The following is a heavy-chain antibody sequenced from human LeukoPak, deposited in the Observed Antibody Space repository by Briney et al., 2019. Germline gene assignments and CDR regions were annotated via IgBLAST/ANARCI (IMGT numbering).Heavy chain of an antibody. CDR2: ISIISSTI. D-gene: IGHD1-26*01. J-gene: IGHJ4*02. V-gene: IGHV3-48*01. CDR1: GFTFSSYH. Sequence: GGSLRLSCAASGFTFSSYHMNWVRQAPGKGLEWVSYISIISSTIYYADSVKGRFTISRDDAKNSVYLQMNSLRAEDTAVFYCARSRSGSYFDYWGQGTLVTVSS. CDR3: ARSRSGSYFDY.